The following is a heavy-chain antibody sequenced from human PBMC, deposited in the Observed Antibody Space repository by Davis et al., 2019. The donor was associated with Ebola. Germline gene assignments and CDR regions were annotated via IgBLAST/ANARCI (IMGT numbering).Heavy chain of an antibody. CDR2: IYQDGLVM. Sequence: GESLKISCAASGFTFSSYWMSWVRQAPGKGLEWVANIYQDGLVMHYVDAVKGRFVISRDNAKSSLYLQMNSLRAEDTAVYFCVRDSDYGATGDYWGQGTLVTVSS. CDR3: VRDSDYGATGDY. J-gene: IGHJ4*02. CDR1: GFTFSSYW. V-gene: IGHV3-7*03. D-gene: IGHD4-17*01.